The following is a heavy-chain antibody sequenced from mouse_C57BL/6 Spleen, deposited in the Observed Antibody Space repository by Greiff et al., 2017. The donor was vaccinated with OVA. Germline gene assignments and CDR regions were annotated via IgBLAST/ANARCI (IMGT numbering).Heavy chain of an antibody. CDR2: ISSGGSYT. J-gene: IGHJ4*01. Sequence: EVMLVESGGDLVKPGGSLKLSCAASGFTFSSYGMSWVRQTPDKRLEWVATISSGGSYTYYPDSVKGRFTISRDNAKNTLYLQMSSLKSEDTAMYYCASLVGSSLRGYAMDYWGQGTSVTVSS. D-gene: IGHD1-1*01. CDR1: GFTFSSYG. V-gene: IGHV5-6*02. CDR3: ASLVGSSLRGYAMDY.